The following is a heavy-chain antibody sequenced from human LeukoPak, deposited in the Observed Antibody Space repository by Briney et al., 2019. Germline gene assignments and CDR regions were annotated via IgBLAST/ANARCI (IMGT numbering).Heavy chain of an antibody. V-gene: IGHV3-23*01. CDR1: GFTISTYG. CDR2: ISGGTT. J-gene: IGHJ4*02. D-gene: IGHD3-10*01. CDR3: AKSVYHSGNY. Sequence: PGGSLRLSCAASGFTISTYGMIGVRQAPGKGLEWVSSISGGTTYYADSVKGRFTISRDNSKNTVSLQMNSLRAEDTAVYYCAKSVYHSGNYWGQGTLVTVSS.